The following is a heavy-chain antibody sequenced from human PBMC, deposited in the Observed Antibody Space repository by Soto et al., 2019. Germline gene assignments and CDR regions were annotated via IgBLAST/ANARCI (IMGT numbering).Heavy chain of an antibody. CDR3: ARTMRLRDASDV. Sequence: SETLSLTCSVSGGSISPYFWNWIRQSAGKGLEWIGRIYASGNTNYNPSLESRVSMSVDTSKNQISLNLRSVTAADTAIYYCARTMRLRDASDVWGQGTMVT. J-gene: IGHJ3*01. V-gene: IGHV4-4*07. CDR1: GGSISPYF. CDR2: IYASGNT.